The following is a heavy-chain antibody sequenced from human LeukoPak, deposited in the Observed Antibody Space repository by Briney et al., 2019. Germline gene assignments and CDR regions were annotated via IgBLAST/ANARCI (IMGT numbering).Heavy chain of an antibody. CDR3: ARDGGDDDYGGYFDY. V-gene: IGHV3-30*04. J-gene: IGHJ4*02. CDR1: GFTFSSYA. Sequence: GGSLRLSCAASGFTFSSYAMHWVRQAPGKGLEWVAVISYDGSNKYYADSVKGRFTISRDNSKNTLYLQMNSLRAEDTAVYYRARDGGDDDYGGYFDYWGQGTLVTVSS. CDR2: ISYDGSNK. D-gene: IGHD4-23*01.